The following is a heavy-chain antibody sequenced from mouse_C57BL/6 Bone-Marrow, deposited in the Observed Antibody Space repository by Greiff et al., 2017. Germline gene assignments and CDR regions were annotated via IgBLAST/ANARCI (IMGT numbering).Heavy chain of an antibody. V-gene: IGHV2-5*01. CDR3: AKKGITTGMDY. D-gene: IGHD2-4*01. CDR1: GFSFTSDG. Sequence: VQLQESGPGLVQPSQSLSITCTVSGFSFTSDGVHWVRQSPGKGLEWMGVICTGGSTDYNASFISRIGITKDKSKSQYFFKMNCLQADDTAIYYCAKKGITTGMDYWGQGTSVTVSS. J-gene: IGHJ4*01. CDR2: ICTGGST.